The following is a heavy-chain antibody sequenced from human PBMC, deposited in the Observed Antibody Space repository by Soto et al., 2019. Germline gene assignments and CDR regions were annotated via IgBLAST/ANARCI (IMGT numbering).Heavy chain of an antibody. V-gene: IGHV4-59*01. CDR1: GCSISSYY. J-gene: IGHJ6*02. CDR3: ARAGNDFWSGPTYYYYGMDV. CDR2: IYYSGST. Sequence: AETLSLTCTVSGCSISSYYWSWIRQPPGKGLEWIGYIYYSGSTNYNPSLKSRVTISVDTSKNQFSLKLSSVTAADTAVYYCARAGNDFWSGPTYYYYGMDVWGQGTTVTVSS. D-gene: IGHD3-3*01.